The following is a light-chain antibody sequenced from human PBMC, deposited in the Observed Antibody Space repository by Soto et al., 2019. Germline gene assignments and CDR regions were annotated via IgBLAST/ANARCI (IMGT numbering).Light chain of an antibody. CDR2: GAS. Sequence: IVLTHSPGTLSPSPGEIATLSFRASQSVSNNYLALYQQKPGQAPRLLIYGASNRATGIPDRFSGSGSGTDFTLTISRLEPEDFAVYYCQQYGSSGTFGQGTKVDIK. CDR1: QSVSNNY. V-gene: IGKV3-20*01. CDR3: QQYGSSGT. J-gene: IGKJ1*01.